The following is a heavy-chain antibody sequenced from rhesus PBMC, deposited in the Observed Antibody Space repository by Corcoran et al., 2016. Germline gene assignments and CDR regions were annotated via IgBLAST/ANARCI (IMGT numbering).Heavy chain of an antibody. V-gene: IGHV4-122*02. D-gene: IGHD2-15*01. Sequence: QLQLQESGPGLVKPSETLSLTCTVSGGSISNNYWSWIRQPPGKGLEWIGYISYSRSTSYNPSLKSRVTISRYTSKNLFSLKLSSVTAADTAVYYCARDEAEYCSSTYCSSGDYWGQGVQVTVSS. CDR3: ARDEAEYCSSTYCSSGDY. J-gene: IGHJ4*01. CDR2: ISYSRST. CDR1: GGSISNNY.